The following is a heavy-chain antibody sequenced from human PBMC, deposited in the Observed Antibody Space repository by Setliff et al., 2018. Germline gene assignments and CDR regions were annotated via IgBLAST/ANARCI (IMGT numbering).Heavy chain of an antibody. CDR3: ARSSVRYSTD. D-gene: IGHD6-13*01. J-gene: IGHJ4*02. CDR1: GGSISSGSYY. CDR2: IYTSWST. V-gene: IGHV4-61*09. Sequence: PSETLSLTSTVSGGSISSGSYYWSWIQQPAGKGLEWIGHIYTSWSTNYNPPLKSRVTISVDTSKNQFSLKLSSVTAADTAVYYCARSSVRYSTDWGQGTLVTVSS.